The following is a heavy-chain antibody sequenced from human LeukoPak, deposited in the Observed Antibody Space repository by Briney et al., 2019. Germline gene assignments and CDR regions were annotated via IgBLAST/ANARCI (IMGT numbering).Heavy chain of an antibody. V-gene: IGHV3-23*01. CDR2: ISDSAGTT. Sequence: PGGSLRLSCTASGFTFSRYDMSWVRQAPGKGLEWVTGISDSAGTTYYADSVKGRFSISRDSSKNTLNLQMNSLRAEDTAVYYCAKSYYYGSGDYSLTAFDTWGQGTMVTVSS. J-gene: IGHJ3*02. CDR3: AKSYYYGSGDYSLTAFDT. CDR1: GFTFSRYD. D-gene: IGHD3-10*01.